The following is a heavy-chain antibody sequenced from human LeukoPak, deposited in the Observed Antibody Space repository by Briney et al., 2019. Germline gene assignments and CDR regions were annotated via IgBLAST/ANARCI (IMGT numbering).Heavy chain of an antibody. D-gene: IGHD1-26*01. CDR2: INTGNGDT. CDR3: ARDMGSGSLHY. V-gene: IGHV1-3*04. Sequence: ASVKVSCKASGYTFTTYAIHRVRQAPGQRLEWLGWINTGNGDTRYSQTFQGRVTITRDTSASTAYMELSSLRPEDTAMYYCARDMGSGSLHYWGQGTLVTVSS. J-gene: IGHJ4*02. CDR1: GYTFTTYA.